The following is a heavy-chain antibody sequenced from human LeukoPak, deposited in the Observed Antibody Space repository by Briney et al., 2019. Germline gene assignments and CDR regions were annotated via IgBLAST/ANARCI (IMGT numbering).Heavy chain of an antibody. J-gene: IGHJ3*02. V-gene: IGHV1-2*02. CDR1: GYTFTGYY. D-gene: IGHD3-10*01. Sequence: ASVKVSCKASGYTFTGYYMHWVRQAPGQGLEWMGWINPNSGGTNYAQKFQGRVTMTRDTSISTAYMELSRLRSDDTAAYYCASDTFTMVRGVSPDAFDIWGQGTMVTVSS. CDR2: INPNSGGT. CDR3: ASDTFTMVRGVSPDAFDI.